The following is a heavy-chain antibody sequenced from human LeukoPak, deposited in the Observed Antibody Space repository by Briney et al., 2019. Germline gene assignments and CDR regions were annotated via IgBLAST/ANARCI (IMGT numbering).Heavy chain of an antibody. CDR1: GYTFTSYY. V-gene: IGHV1-46*01. D-gene: IGHD4-11*01. Sequence: ASVEVSCKASGYTFTSYYMHWVRQAPGQGLEWMGIINPSGGSTSYAQKFQGRVTMTRDTSTSTVYMELRSLRSEDTAVYECARGPYSRFDYWGQGTLVTVSS. J-gene: IGHJ4*02. CDR2: INPSGGST. CDR3: ARGPYSRFDY.